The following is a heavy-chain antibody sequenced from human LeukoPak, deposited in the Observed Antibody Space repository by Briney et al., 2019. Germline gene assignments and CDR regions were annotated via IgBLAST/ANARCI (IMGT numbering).Heavy chain of an antibody. CDR1: GGSISSSGYY. J-gene: IGHJ4*02. CDR2: IYYSGST. V-gene: IGHV4-31*03. CDR3: ARVPLTYYDSSGYIDY. D-gene: IGHD3-22*01. Sequence: SETLSLTCTVSGGSISSSGYYWSWIRQPPGKGLEWIGYIYYSGSTYYNPSLKSRVTISVDTSKNQFSLKLSSVTAADTAVYYCARVPLTYYDSSGYIDYWGQGTLVTVSS.